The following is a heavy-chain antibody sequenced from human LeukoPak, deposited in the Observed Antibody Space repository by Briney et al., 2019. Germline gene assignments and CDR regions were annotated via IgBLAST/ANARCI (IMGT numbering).Heavy chain of an antibody. V-gene: IGHV3-30*04. CDR2: ISYDGNNK. CDR1: GLAFSSYP. CDR3: ARDLRWGYGSGTYFDY. J-gene: IGHJ4*02. Sequence: GGSLRLSCAASGLAFSSYPMHWVRQAPGKGLEWVAIISYDGNNKHYPDSVKGRFTISRDNSKNTLYLQLNSLRAEDTAVYYCARDLRWGYGSGTYFDYWGQGTLVTVSS. D-gene: IGHD3-10*01.